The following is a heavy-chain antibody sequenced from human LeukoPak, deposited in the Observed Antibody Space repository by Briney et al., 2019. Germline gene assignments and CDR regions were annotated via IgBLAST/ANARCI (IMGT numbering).Heavy chain of an antibody. J-gene: IGHJ3*02. D-gene: IGHD2-2*01. CDR2: IYYSGST. CDR1: GGSISSSSYY. V-gene: IGHV4-39*07. Sequence: SETLSLTCTVSGGSISSSSYYWGWIRQPPGKGLEWIGSIYYSGSTYYNPSLKSRVTISVDTSKNQFSLKLSSVTAADTAVYYCASTDIVVVPAANSPGFFDIWGQGTMVTVSS. CDR3: ASTDIVVVPAANSPGFFDI.